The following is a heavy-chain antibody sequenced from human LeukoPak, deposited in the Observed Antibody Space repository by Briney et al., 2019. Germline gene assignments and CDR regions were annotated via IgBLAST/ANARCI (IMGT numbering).Heavy chain of an antibody. V-gene: IGHV1-2*02. D-gene: IGHD3-3*01. CDR2: INPNSGGT. J-gene: IGHJ4*02. CDR3: ARTFTLDYDFWRENYFDY. CDR1: GYTFTGYY. Sequence: GASVKVSCKASGYTFTGYYMHWVRQAPGQGLEWMGWINPNSGGTNYAQKFQGRVTMTRDTSISTAYMELSRLRSDDTAVYYCARTFTLDYDFWRENYFDYWGQGTLVTVSS.